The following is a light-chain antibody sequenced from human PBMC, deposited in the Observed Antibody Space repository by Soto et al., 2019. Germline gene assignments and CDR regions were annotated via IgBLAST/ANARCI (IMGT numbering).Light chain of an antibody. J-gene: IGLJ2*01. CDR1: MRDVGAYNL. V-gene: IGLV2-14*01. CDR2: EVR. CDR3: SSYTSKSSLI. Sequence: QSVLTQPASVSGSPGQSITISCAGTMRDVGAYNLVSWYQQHPGRAPQLIIYEVRNRPSDISFRFSGSKSGNTASLTISGLQAEDEADYYCSSYTSKSSLIFGGGTQLTVL.